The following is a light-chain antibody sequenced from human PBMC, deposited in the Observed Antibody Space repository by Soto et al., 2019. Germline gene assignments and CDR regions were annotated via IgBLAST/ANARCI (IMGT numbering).Light chain of an antibody. V-gene: IGLV2-14*01. Sequence: QSALTQPASVSGSPGQSITISCTGTSSDVGAYNYVSWYQQHPGKAPKVMIYEVSNRPSGVSNRFSGSKSGNTASLTISGLLADDEADYYCSSYTSSSTPYVFGTGTKVTVL. CDR3: SSYTSSSTPYV. CDR1: SSDVGAYNY. CDR2: EVS. J-gene: IGLJ1*01.